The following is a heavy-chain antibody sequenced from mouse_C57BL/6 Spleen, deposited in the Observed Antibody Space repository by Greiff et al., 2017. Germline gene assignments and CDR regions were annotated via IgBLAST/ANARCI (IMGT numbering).Heavy chain of an antibody. V-gene: IGHV3-6*01. Sequence: EVQLQQSGPGLVKPSQSLSLTCSVTGYSITSGYYWNWIRQFPGNKLEWMGYISYDGSNNYNPSLKNRISITRDTPKNQFFLKLNSVTTEDTATYYCAREDYGSSYGYFDVWGTGTTVTVSS. CDR2: ISYDGSN. CDR3: AREDYGSSYGYFDV. CDR1: GYSITSGYY. D-gene: IGHD1-1*01. J-gene: IGHJ1*03.